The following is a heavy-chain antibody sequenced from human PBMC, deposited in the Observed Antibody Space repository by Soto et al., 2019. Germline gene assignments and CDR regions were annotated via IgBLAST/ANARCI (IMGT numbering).Heavy chain of an antibody. CDR1: GFTFSIYG. V-gene: IGHV3-33*01. CDR2: IWYDGSNK. J-gene: IGHJ4*02. CDR3: ARDPAGYYFDY. Sequence: SLRLSCAASGFTFSIYGMHWVRQAPGKGLEWVAVIWYDGSNKYYADSVKGRFTISRDNSKNTLYLQMNSLRAEDTAVYYCARDPAGYYFDYWGQGTLVTVSS.